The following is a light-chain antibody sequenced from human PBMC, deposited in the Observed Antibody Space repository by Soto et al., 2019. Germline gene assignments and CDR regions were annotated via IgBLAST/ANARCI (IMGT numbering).Light chain of an antibody. CDR3: QQRTERPPSIT. J-gene: IGKJ5*01. V-gene: IGKV3-11*01. CDR1: NIVSWY. Sequence: ESVFSRSPKNLTFSAAIRSAPSCMSNNIVSWYLDLAWYQQKPGQAPRLLIHDASTRAPGFPGRFSGSGSGSDFTRTITSLEPEDFAVYYCQQRTERPPSITFCQGTRLEIK. CDR2: DAS.